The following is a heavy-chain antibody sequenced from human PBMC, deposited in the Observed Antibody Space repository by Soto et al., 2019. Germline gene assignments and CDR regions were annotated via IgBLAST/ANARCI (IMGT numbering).Heavy chain of an antibody. CDR2: ISAYNGNT. V-gene: IGHV1-18*04. D-gene: IGHD3-9*01. CDR3: ARDHGLPYYDMLTGYYPDY. CDR1: GYTFTSYG. J-gene: IGHJ4*02. Sequence: QVQLVQSGAEVKKPGASVKVSCKASGYTFTSYGISWVRQAPGQGLEWMGWISAYNGNTNYAQKLQGRVTMTTDTSTSTAYMELRSLRSDDTAVYYCARDHGLPYYDMLTGYYPDYWGQGTLVTVSS.